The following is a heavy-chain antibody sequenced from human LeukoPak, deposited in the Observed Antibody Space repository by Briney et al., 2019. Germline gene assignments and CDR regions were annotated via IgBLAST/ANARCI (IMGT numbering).Heavy chain of an antibody. D-gene: IGHD2-8*02. V-gene: IGHV3-23*01. CDR3: AKVLLRYDAFDI. J-gene: IGHJ3*02. CDR2: ISNSGGST. Sequence: PGGSLRLSCAASGFTFSGYAMSWVRQAPGKGLEWVSGISNSGGSTYYADSVKGRFTISRGNSKNTVYLQMNSLRAEDTAVYYCAKVLLRYDAFDIWGQGTMVTVSS. CDR1: GFTFSGYA.